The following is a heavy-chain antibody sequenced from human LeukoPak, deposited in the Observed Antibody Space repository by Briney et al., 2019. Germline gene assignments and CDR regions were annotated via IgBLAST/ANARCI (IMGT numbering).Heavy chain of an antibody. CDR2: IYYSGST. CDR1: GGSISSSSYY. V-gene: IGHV4-39*01. D-gene: IGHD3-3*01. Sequence: PSETLSLTCTVSGGSISSSSYYWGWIRQPPGKGLEWIGSIYYSGSTYYNPSLKSRVTISVDTSKNQFSLKLSSVTAADTAVYYCARKKHSELQSCDFWSGYRLFDYWGQGTLVTVSS. CDR3: ARKKHSELQSCDFWSGYRLFDY. J-gene: IGHJ4*02.